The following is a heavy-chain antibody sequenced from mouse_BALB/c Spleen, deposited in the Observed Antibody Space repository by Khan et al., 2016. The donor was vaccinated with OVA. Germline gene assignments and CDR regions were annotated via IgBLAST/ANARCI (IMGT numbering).Heavy chain of an antibody. J-gene: IGHJ4*01. D-gene: IGHD1-2*01. CDR2: INTNTGES. Sequence: QIQLVQSGPELTKPGETVKISCKASGYTFTNYGMNWVKQAPGKGLKWMGWINTNTGESTYAEEFKGRFAFSLEPSATTAYLLFNNLKNEDTATXFCARRYRTAYPLYYYALDYWGQGTSVTVAS. CDR1: GYTFTNYG. V-gene: IGHV9-3*02. CDR3: ARRYRTAYPLYYYALDY.